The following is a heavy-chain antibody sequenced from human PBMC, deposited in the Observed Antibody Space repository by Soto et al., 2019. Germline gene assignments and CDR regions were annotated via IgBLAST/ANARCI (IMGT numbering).Heavy chain of an antibody. J-gene: IGHJ6*01. CDR2: INHSGST. CDR1: GGSFSGYY. D-gene: IGHD2-15*01. V-gene: IGHV4-34*01. Sequence: SETLSLTCAVYGGSFSGYYLSWIRQPPGKGLEWIGEINHSGSTNYNPSLKSRVTISVDTSKNQFSLKLSSVTAADTAVYYCARALVVVVAATRGYYYYGMAVWGQGTTVPVSS. CDR3: ARALVVVVAATRGYYYYGMAV.